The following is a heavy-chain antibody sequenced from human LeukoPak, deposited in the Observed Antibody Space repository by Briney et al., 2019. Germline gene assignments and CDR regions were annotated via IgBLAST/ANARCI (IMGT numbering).Heavy chain of an antibody. J-gene: IGHJ6*02. CDR2: ISSSSSYI. D-gene: IGHD2-15*01. CDR3: ARVTYSAYGMDV. V-gene: IGHV3-21*01. Sequence: GGSLRLSRAASGFTFTSYGMNWVRQAPGKGLEWVSSISSSSSYIYYADSVKGRFTISRDNAKNSLYLQMNSLRAEDTAVYYCARVTYSAYGMDVWGQGTTVTVSS. CDR1: GFTFTSYG.